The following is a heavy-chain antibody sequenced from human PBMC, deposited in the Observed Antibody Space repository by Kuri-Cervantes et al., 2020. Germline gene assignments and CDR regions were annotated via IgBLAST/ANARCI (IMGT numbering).Heavy chain of an antibody. V-gene: IGHV4-38-2*01. CDR3: ATYSNGWYSGLDY. D-gene: IGHD6-19*01. CDR2: IYHSGST. CDR1: AYSVRCTFY. J-gene: IGHJ4*02. Sequence: SQTLSLTCGVSAYSVRCTFYRGWIRQPPGKGLEWVGNIYHSGSTYYNPSLKSRVTISVDTSKNQFSLKLSSVTAADTAVYYCATYSNGWYSGLDYWGQGTLVTVSS.